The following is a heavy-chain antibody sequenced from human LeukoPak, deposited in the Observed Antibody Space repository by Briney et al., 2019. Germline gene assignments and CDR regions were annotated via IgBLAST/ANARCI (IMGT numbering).Heavy chain of an antibody. CDR2: ISYDGSNK. J-gene: IGHJ6*03. V-gene: IGHV3-30*04. CDR3: ARDLSCSSTSCYGFYMDV. Sequence: PGGSLRLSCAASGFTFSSYEMNWVRQAPGKGLEWVAVISYDGSNKYYADSVKGRFTISRDNSKNTLYLQMNSLRAEDTAVYYCARDLSCSSTSCYGFYMDVWGKGTTVTVSS. CDR1: GFTFSSYE. D-gene: IGHD2-2*01.